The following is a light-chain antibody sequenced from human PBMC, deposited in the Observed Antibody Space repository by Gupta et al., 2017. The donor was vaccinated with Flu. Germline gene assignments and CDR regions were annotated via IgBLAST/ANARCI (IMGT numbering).Light chain of an antibody. Sequence: GCRVTISCQASQDSGKYLVWYQQKPGKAPKLLIYDASILDPGVPSRFSGRGSGTDFIFTISSLQPEDFATYYCQQYESPALTFGGGTQV. CDR2: DAS. CDR3: QQYESPALT. V-gene: IGKV1-33*01. CDR1: QDSGKY. J-gene: IGKJ4*01.